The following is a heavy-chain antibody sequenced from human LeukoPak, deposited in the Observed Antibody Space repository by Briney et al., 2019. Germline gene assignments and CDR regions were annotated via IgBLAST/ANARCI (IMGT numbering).Heavy chain of an antibody. V-gene: IGHV4-59*08. D-gene: IGHD3-10*01. CDR1: GGSISSYY. CDR2: IYYSGST. J-gene: IGHJ5*02. Sequence: PSETLSLTCTVSGGSISSYYWSWIRQPPGKGREWIGYIYYSGSTNYNPSLKSRVTISVDTSKNQFSLKLSSVTAADTAVYYCARHEPPYYYGVSGWFDPWGQGTLVTVSS. CDR3: ARHEPPYYYGVSGWFDP.